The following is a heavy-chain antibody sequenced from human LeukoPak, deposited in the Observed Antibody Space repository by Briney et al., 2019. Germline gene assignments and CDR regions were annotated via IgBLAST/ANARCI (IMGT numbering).Heavy chain of an antibody. J-gene: IGHJ4*02. CDR1: GFTFSSYG. CDR3: PKDLRRNIAAAGTFNY. V-gene: IGHV3-30*18. D-gene: IGHD6-13*01. Sequence: PGGSLRLSCAASGFTFSSYGMHWVRQAPGKGLEWVAVISYDGSNKYYADSVKGRFTISRDNSKNTLYLQMNSLRAEDTAVYYCPKDLRRNIAAAGTFNYWGQGTLVTVSS. CDR2: ISYDGSNK.